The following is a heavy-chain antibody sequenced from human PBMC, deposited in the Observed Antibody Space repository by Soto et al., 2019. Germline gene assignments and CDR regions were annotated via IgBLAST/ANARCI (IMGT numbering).Heavy chain of an antibody. CDR1: GGTFSSYT. Sequence: QVQLVQSGAEVKKPGSSVKVSCKASGGTFSSYTISWVRQAPGQGLEWMGRIIPILGIANYAQKFQGRVTITADKSTSTAYMELSSLRSEDTAVYYWAREGSSSSVFDYWGQGTLVTVSS. CDR3: AREGSSSSVFDY. V-gene: IGHV1-69*08. CDR2: IIPILGIA. J-gene: IGHJ4*02. D-gene: IGHD6-6*01.